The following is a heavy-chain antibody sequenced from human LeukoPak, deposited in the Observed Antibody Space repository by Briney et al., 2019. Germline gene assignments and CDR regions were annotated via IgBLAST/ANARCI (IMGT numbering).Heavy chain of an antibody. J-gene: IGHJ5*02. CDR1: GYSITSCFS. CDR3: AREGAVPGIDP. Sequence: SETLSLTCAVFGYSITSCFSWGWLRQPPGKGLEWIGTISHSGSTDYKSTLESRLTISMDTSKNQFSLRLTSVTAADTAVCYCAREGAVPGIDPWGEGTLVTVSS. CDR2: ISHSGST. V-gene: IGHV4-38-2*02. D-gene: IGHD3-16*01.